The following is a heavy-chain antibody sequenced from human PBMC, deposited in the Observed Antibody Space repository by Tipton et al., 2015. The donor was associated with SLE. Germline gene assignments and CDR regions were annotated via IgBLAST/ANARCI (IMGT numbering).Heavy chain of an antibody. Sequence: TLSLTCTVSGDSISSYYWSWIRQPPVKGLEWIGNIYDSGSPNYNPSLKSRVTISVDTSKNQFSLKLNSVSAADTAKYFCARRECSDTSCYTDYWGQGTPVTVSS. J-gene: IGHJ4*02. V-gene: IGHV4-59*12. CDR2: IYDSGSP. CDR3: ARRECSDTSCYTDY. D-gene: IGHD2-2*02. CDR1: GDSISSYY.